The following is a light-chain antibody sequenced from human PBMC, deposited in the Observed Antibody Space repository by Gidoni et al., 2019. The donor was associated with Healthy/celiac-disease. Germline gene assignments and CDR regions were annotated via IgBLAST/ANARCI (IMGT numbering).Light chain of an antibody. V-gene: IGKV3-15*01. CDR1: QSVRSN. J-gene: IGKJ2*03. CDR2: GAS. CDR3: QQYNNGYS. Sequence: EIVVTQSPATLSVSPGERATLSCRASQSVRSNLAWYQQKSGQAPRLLIYGASTRATGIPARISGGGSGTEFTLTISSLQSEDFAVYYCQQYNNGYSFGQGTKLEIK.